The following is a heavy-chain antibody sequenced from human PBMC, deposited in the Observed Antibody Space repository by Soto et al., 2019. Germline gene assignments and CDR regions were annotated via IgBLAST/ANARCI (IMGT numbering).Heavy chain of an antibody. Sequence: GGSLRLSCAASGFTFSGSAMHWVRQASGKGLEWVGRIRSKANSYATAYAASVKGRFTISRDDSKNTAYLQMNSLKTGDTAVYYCTRHGGGLGYCSGGSCYPQYYYYYYMDVWGKGTTVTVSS. CDR2: IRSKANSYAT. D-gene: IGHD2-15*01. CDR3: TRHGGGLGYCSGGSCYPQYYYYYYMDV. CDR1: GFTFSGSA. J-gene: IGHJ6*03. V-gene: IGHV3-73*01.